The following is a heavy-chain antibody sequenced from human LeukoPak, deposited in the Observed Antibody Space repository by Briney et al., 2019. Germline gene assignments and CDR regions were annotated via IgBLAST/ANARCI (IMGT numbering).Heavy chain of an antibody. Sequence: GGSLRLSCAASGFIISTYYMTWVRQAPGKGLEWVAGIKQDGSENYYVDSVKGRFTVSRDNSKNSLYLQMNSLRAEDTAVYFCARERYCTTATCYVGVPFDYWGQGPLVTVSS. J-gene: IGHJ4*02. CDR2: IKQDGSEN. D-gene: IGHD2-2*01. CDR1: GFIISTYY. V-gene: IGHV3-7*01. CDR3: ARERYCTTATCYVGVPFDY.